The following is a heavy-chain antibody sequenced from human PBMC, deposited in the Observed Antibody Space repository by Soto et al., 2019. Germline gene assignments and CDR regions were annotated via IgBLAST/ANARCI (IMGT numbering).Heavy chain of an antibody. CDR2: IAVGSGYT. Sequence: SVNVSCTASGFTFTSSAFQWVRQARGQRLEWIGWIAVGSGYTNYAQRFQDRVTLTRDMSTATTYMELSRLTSEDTAIYYCAADATAWQQMVPSDYWGQGTLVNV. J-gene: IGHJ4*02. CDR1: GFTFTSSA. D-gene: IGHD2-8*01. V-gene: IGHV1-58*01. CDR3: AADATAWQQMVPSDY.